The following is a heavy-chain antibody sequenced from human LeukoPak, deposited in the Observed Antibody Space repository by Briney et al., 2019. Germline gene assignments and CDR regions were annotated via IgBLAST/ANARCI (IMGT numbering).Heavy chain of an antibody. V-gene: IGHV3-7*01. CDR1: GFPFSSYW. CDR3: ARTSYDSSGYRDY. Sequence: PGGSLRLSCVASGFPFSSYWMTWVRQAPGKGLEWVANIKQDGSKKSYVDSVKGRFTISRDNAKNSLYLQMNSLRAEDTAVYYCARTSYDSSGYRDYWGQGTLVTVSS. CDR2: IKQDGSKK. D-gene: IGHD3-22*01. J-gene: IGHJ4*02.